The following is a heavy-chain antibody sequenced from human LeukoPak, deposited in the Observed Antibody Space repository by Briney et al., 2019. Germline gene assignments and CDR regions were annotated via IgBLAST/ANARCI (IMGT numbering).Heavy chain of an antibody. CDR1: GGSISSSSYY. Sequence: PSETLSLTCTVSGGSISSSSYYWGWIRQPPGKGLEWIGSIYYSGSTYYNPSLKSRVTISVDTSKNQFSLKLSSVTAADTAVYYCAREPSSINYGSGTSDDYWGQGTLVTVSS. CDR2: IYYSGST. CDR3: AREPSSINYGSGTSDDY. V-gene: IGHV4-39*07. D-gene: IGHD3-10*01. J-gene: IGHJ4*02.